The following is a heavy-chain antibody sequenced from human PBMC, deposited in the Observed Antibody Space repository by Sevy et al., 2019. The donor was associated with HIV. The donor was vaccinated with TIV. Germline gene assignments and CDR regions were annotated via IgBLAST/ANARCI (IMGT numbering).Heavy chain of an antibody. CDR1: GGSISSYY. CDR2: IYTSGST. Sequence: SETLSLTCTVSGGSISSYYWSWIRQPAGKGLEWIGRIYTSGSTNYNPSLKSRVTMSVDTSKNQFSLELSSVTAADTAVYYCARDSLYYYDSSGVNYFDYWGQGTLVTVSS. V-gene: IGHV4-4*07. J-gene: IGHJ4*02. CDR3: ARDSLYYYDSSGVNYFDY. D-gene: IGHD3-22*01.